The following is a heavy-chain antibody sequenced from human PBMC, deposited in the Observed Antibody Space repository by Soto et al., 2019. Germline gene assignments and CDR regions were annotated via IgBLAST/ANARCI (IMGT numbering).Heavy chain of an antibody. CDR1: GFTFSSYA. J-gene: IGHJ4*02. V-gene: IGHV3-23*01. CDR3: AKDQSAGGPFPTDY. CDR2: ISGSGGST. Sequence: GGSLRLSCAASGFTFSSYAMSWVRQAPGKGLEWVSAISGSGGSTYYTDSVKGRFTISRDNSKNTLYLQMNSLRAEDTAVYYCAKDQSAGGPFPTDYWGQGTLVTVSS. D-gene: IGHD6-13*01.